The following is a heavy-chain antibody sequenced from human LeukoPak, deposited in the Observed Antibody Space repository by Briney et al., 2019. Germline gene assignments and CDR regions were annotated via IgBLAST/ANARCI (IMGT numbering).Heavy chain of an antibody. CDR3: AREIAAYYGSDSEGSEDV. D-gene: IGHD3-10*01. Sequence: SQTLSLTCTVSGGSISSGGYYWSWIRQPPGKGLEWIGYIYHSGSTYYNPSLKSRVTISVDTSKNQFSLKLSSVTAADTAVYYCAREIAAYYGSDSEGSEDVWGKGTTVTVSS. CDR2: IYHSGST. V-gene: IGHV4-30-2*01. CDR1: GGSISSGGYY. J-gene: IGHJ6*04.